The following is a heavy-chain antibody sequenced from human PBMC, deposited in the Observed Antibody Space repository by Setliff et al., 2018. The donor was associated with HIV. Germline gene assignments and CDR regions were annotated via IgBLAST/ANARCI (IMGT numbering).Heavy chain of an antibody. CDR2: INPKSDGT. D-gene: IGHD6-19*01. J-gene: IGHJ5*02. CDR1: GYSFTDYY. CDR3: ALDLPGPAITSGWMKNWFDP. Sequence: ASVKVSCKASGYSFTDYYIHWVRQAPGQGLEWMGWINPKSDGTNYAQKFQGWITMTRDTSISTAYMELSRLRSDDTAVYYCALDLPGPAITSGWMKNWFDPWGQGTRVTVSS. V-gene: IGHV1-2*04.